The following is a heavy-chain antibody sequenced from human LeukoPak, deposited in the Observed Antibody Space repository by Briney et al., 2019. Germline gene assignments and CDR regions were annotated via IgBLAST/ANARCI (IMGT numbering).Heavy chain of an antibody. CDR1: GFTFSSYG. V-gene: IGHV3-30*18. J-gene: IGHJ4*02. D-gene: IGHD6-19*01. Sequence: GGSLRLSCAASGFTFSSYGMHWVRQAPGKGLEWVAVISYDGSNKYYADFVKGRFTISRDNSKNTLYLQMNSLRAEDTAVYYCAKVPSSGWSPFDYWGQGTLVTVSS. CDR3: AKVPSSGWSPFDY. CDR2: ISYDGSNK.